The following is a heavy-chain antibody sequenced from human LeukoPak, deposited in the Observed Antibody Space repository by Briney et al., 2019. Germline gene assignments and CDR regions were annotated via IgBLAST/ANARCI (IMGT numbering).Heavy chain of an antibody. CDR2: IRDNRVKA. D-gene: IGHD1-14*01. CDR1: DYSPFTCYV. V-gene: IGHV1-18*01. Sequence: ASVKLSCKFSDYSPFTCYVFSWGRQAPGQGVELMCCIRDNRVKAEYGKKFYDRVTMTRNTCTTTVYMELRDLEGDDRALYYGARVGMESYHHVYNMDAWGQGTMVIVSS. CDR3: ARVGMESYHHVYNMDA. J-gene: IGHJ6*02.